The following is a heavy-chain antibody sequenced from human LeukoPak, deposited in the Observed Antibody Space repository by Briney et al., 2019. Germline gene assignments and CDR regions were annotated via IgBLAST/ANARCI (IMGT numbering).Heavy chain of an antibody. Sequence: GGSLRLSCAASGFTFSSYEMNWVRQAPGKGLEFISYISSSGSIIYYADSVKGRFTISRDNAKNSLYLQMNSLRGEDTAVYYCTQGMNYDSSAYRHQHWGQGTLVTVSS. D-gene: IGHD3-22*01. J-gene: IGHJ1*01. CDR3: TQGMNYDSSAYRHQH. CDR1: GFTFSSYE. CDR2: ISSSGSII. V-gene: IGHV3-48*03.